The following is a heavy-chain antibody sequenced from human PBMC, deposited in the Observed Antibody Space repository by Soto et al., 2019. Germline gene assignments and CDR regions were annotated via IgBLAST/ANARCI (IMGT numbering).Heavy chain of an antibody. CDR1: GFPFGENA. J-gene: IGHJ4*02. D-gene: IGHD6-19*01. V-gene: IGHV3-23*01. CDR2: ISDSGATT. Sequence: GGSLRLSCAASGFPFGENAMSWVRQAPGKGLEWVSGISDSGATTYYADSVRGRFTISRDNSKNTLYLQMKSLRAEDSASYYCAKEDTSSGSLDYWGQGALFTVSS. CDR3: AKEDTSSGSLDY.